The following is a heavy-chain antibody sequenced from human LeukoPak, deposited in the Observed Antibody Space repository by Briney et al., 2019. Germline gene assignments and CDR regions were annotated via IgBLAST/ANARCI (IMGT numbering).Heavy chain of an antibody. V-gene: IGHV3-23*01. D-gene: IGHD1-26*01. J-gene: IGHJ4*02. CDR1: GFTFGSYG. CDR2: ITPNADRT. Sequence: GGSLRLSCAASGFTFGSYGMSWVRQAPGKGLEWVSFITPNADRTSYADSVEGRFTISRDNPRNTLYMQMNSLRAEDTAVYYCARSPVGATPLDYWGQGTLVTVSS. CDR3: ARSPVGATPLDY.